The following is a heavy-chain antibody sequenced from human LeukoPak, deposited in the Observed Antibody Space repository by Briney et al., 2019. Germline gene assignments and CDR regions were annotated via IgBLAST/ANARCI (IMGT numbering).Heavy chain of an antibody. J-gene: IGHJ3*02. Sequence: GGSLRLSCAASGFPFSNAWMSWVRQAPGKGLEWVGRIKSKTDGGTTDYDAPVKGRFTISRDDSKNTLYLQMNSLKTEDTAVYYCSTKGDSSGWADDAFDIWGQGTMVTVSS. CDR1: GFPFSNAW. CDR3: STKGDSSGWADDAFDI. CDR2: IKSKTDGGTT. D-gene: IGHD6-19*01. V-gene: IGHV3-15*01.